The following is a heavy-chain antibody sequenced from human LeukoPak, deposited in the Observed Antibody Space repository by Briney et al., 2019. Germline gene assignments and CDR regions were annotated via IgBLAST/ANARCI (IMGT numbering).Heavy chain of an antibody. Sequence: ASVKVSCKVSGYTLTELSMHWVRQAPGKGLEWMGGFDPEDGETIYAQKSQGRVTMTEDTSTDTAYMELSSLRSEDTAVYYCATEWGLVGATTKYFQHWGQGTLVTVSS. J-gene: IGHJ1*01. CDR2: FDPEDGET. CDR1: GYTLTELS. V-gene: IGHV1-24*01. CDR3: ATEWGLVGATTKYFQH. D-gene: IGHD1-26*01.